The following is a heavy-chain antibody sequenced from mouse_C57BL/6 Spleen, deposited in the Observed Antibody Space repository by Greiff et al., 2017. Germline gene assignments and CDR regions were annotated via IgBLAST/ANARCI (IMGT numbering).Heavy chain of an antibody. CDR2: IYPRSGNT. V-gene: IGHV1-81*01. CDR1: GYTFTSYG. CDR3: AREGITTLVADWYFDV. J-gene: IGHJ1*03. Sequence: QVQLQQSGAELARPGASVKLSCTASGYTFTSYGISWVKQRTGQGLEWIGEIYPRSGNTYYNEKFKGKATLTADKSSSTAYMELRSLTSEDSAVYFCAREGITTLVADWYFDVWGTGTTVTVSS. D-gene: IGHD1-1*01.